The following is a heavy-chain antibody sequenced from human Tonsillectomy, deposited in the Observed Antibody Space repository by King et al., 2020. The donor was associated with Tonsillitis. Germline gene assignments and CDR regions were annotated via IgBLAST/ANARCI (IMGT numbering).Heavy chain of an antibody. CDR1: GYTLTELS. D-gene: IGHD2-8*01. CDR2: FDPEDGET. CDR3: ATVGYCTHGVCYKGLRAFDI. V-gene: IGHV1-24*01. Sequence: QLVQSGAEVKKPGASVKVSCKVSGYTLTELSMHWVRQAPGKGLEWMGGFDPEDGETFYAQKFQGRVTMTEDTSTDTAYMELRSLRSEDTAVYYCATVGYCTHGVCYKGLRAFDIWGQGTMVTVSS. J-gene: IGHJ3*02.